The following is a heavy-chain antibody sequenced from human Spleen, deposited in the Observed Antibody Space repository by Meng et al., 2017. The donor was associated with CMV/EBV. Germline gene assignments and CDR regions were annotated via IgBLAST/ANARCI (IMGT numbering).Heavy chain of an antibody. Sequence: SETLSLTCTVSGGSISSSSYYWGWIRQPPGKGLEWIGSIYYSGSTYYNPSLKSRVTISVDTSKNQFSLKLSSVTAADTAVYYCARSTIGVVAAAIDGYFQHWGQGTLVTVSS. CDR2: IYYSGST. D-gene: IGHD2-2*01. V-gene: IGHV4-39*07. CDR1: GGSISSSSYY. J-gene: IGHJ1*01. CDR3: ARSTIGVVAAAIDGYFQH.